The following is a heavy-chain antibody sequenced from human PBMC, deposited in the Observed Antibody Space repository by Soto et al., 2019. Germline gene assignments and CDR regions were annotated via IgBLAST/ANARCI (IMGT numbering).Heavy chain of an antibody. CDR3: ARDELGGAYDFWH. Sequence: EVQLVESGGGLVQPGGSLRLSCAASGITVTNCFMTCVRQAPGKGLEWVSVISSAGGTYYADSVKGRFTISRDNYRNTLYLQMNTLRAEDTAVYYCARDELGGAYDFWHGGQGTLVTVSS. CDR2: ISSAGGT. V-gene: IGHV3-66*01. J-gene: IGHJ4*02. CDR1: GITVTNCF. D-gene: IGHD3-3*01.